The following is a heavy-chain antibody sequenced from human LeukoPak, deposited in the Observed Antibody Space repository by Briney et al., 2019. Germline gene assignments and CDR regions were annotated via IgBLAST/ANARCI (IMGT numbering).Heavy chain of an antibody. CDR1: GYTFSGYY. CDR2: INPNSGGT. J-gene: IGHJ6*03. CDR3: ARGATVGGMYYYYYMDV. D-gene: IGHD3-10*01. V-gene: IGHV1-2*02. Sequence: ASVKVSCKASGYTFSGYYMHWVRQAPGQGLEWMGWINPNSGGTNYAQKFQGRVTMTRDTSISTAYMELSRLRSDDTAVYYCARGATVGGMYYYYYMDVWGKGTTVTVSS.